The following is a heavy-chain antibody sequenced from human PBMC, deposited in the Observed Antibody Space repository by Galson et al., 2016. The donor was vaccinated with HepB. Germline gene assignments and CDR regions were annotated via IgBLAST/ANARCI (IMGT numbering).Heavy chain of an antibody. CDR3: ARGSSWRYFDY. D-gene: IGHD6-13*01. CDR2: ISDYNGDR. J-gene: IGHJ4*02. Sequence: SGYSFTSYGIAWVRQAPGQGLEWMGWISDYNGDRNYAQKFQGRVTLTTDTSTTTVYMELTSLRSDDTAVYFCARGSSWRYFDYWGQGTQVTVSS. V-gene: IGHV1-18*01. CDR1: GYSFTSYG.